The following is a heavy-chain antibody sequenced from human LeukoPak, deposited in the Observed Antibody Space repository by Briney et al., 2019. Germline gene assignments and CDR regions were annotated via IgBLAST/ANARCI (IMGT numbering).Heavy chain of an antibody. D-gene: IGHD3-22*01. V-gene: IGHV3-30-3*01. CDR2: ISNDGNDK. CDR1: GFTFSSYA. J-gene: IGHJ3*01. CDR3: ARDQYYGSSGSDAFDV. Sequence: GGSLRLSCAASGFTFSSYAMHWVRQAPGKGLEWVAVISNDGNDKYHADSVKGRFTISRDNSKNTLYLQMNSLRVEDRAVYYCARDQYYGSSGSDAFDVWGQGTMVTVSS.